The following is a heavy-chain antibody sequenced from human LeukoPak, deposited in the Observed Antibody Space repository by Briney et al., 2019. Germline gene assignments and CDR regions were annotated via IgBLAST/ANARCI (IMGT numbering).Heavy chain of an antibody. Sequence: GGSLRLSCAASGFTFCNAWMSWVRQAPGKGLEWVGRIKSKTDGGTTDYAAPVKGRFTISRDDSKNTLYLQMNSLKTEDTAVYYCTTQSLVATIGYNFDYWGQGTLVTVSS. CDR1: GFTFCNAW. D-gene: IGHD5-12*01. CDR3: TTQSLVATIGYNFDY. J-gene: IGHJ4*02. V-gene: IGHV3-15*01. CDR2: IKSKTDGGTT.